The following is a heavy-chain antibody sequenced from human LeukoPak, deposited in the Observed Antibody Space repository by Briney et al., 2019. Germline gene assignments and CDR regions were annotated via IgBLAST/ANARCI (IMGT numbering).Heavy chain of an antibody. J-gene: IGHJ4*02. V-gene: IGHV3-7*01. D-gene: IGHD6-13*01. Sequence: GGSLRLSCAASGFTFNSFWMSWVRQAPGKGLEWVANIKQDGSEKYYVDSVKGRFTVSRDNAKNSLFLQMNSLRAEDTAMYYCVRDRIAAAGYFDYWGQGTLVTVSS. CDR3: VRDRIAAAGYFDY. CDR2: IKQDGSEK. CDR1: GFTFNSFW.